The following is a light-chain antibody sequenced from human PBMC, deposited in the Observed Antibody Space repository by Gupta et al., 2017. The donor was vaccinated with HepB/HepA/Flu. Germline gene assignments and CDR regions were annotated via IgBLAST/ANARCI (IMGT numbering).Light chain of an antibody. CDR2: DAS. J-gene: IGKJ5*01. V-gene: IGKV3-11*01. Sequence: EIVLTQSPATLSLSPGERDTLSCRASQSVSSYLAWYQQKPCQAPRLLIYDASNRATGIPARFSGSGSVTDFTLTISSLEPEDFAVYYCQQRSNWPITFGQGTRLEIK. CDR1: QSVSSY. CDR3: QQRSNWPIT.